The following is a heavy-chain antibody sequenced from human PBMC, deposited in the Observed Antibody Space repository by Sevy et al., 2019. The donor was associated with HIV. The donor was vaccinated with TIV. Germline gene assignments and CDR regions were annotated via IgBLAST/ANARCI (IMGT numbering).Heavy chain of an antibody. V-gene: IGHV4-59*13. J-gene: IGHJ4*02. Sequence: SETLSLTCTVSGGSINSYYWTWIRQPPGKGLEWIGYIYSSGSTYYNPSLKTGVTISVDTSKNQFSLELSPVTAADTAVYYCARTPSRTGGVDYWGQGTLVTVSS. CDR2: IYSSGST. CDR1: GGSINSYY. D-gene: IGHD3-10*01. CDR3: ARTPSRTGGVDY.